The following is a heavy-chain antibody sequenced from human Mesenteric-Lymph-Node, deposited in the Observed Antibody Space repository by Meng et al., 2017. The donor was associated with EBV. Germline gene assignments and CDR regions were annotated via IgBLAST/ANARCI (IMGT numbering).Heavy chain of an antibody. CDR3: ASRSGHSDY. J-gene: IGHJ4*02. Sequence: QVERQEWGSGLVEPLETRSLTCAVYGGSFSGYYWRWVRQPPGKGLEWSGEIGEINHREITNYSPSLKSRVTMSVDTSNNQFSLKLSSVTAADTAVYYCASRSGHSDYWGQGTLVTVSS. CDR2: IGEINHREIT. V-gene: IGHV4-34*01. CDR1: GGSFSGYY. D-gene: IGHD3-10*01.